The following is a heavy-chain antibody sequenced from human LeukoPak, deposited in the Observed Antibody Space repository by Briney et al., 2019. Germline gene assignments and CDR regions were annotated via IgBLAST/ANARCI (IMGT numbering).Heavy chain of an antibody. CDR1: GYTFTGYY. D-gene: IGHD3-16*01. CDR3: ARVREMITFGGVSPIDY. V-gene: IGHV1-2*02. J-gene: IGHJ4*02. Sequence: ASVKVSCKASGYTFTGYYMHWVRQAPGQGLEWMGWINPNSGGTNYAQKFQGRVTMTRDTSISTAYMELSRLRSDDTAVYYCARVREMITFGGVSPIDYWGQGTLVTVSS. CDR2: INPNSGGT.